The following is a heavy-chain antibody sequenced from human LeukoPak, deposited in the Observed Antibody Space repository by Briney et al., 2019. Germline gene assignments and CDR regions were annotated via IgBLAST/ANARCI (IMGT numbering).Heavy chain of an antibody. CDR2: IRDSGSST. J-gene: IGHJ4*02. V-gene: IGHV3-21*01. D-gene: IGHD4-17*01. Sequence: GGSLRLSCAASGFTFSSSAMSWVRQAPGKGLEWVSAIRDSGSSTHYADSVKGRFTISRDNAKNSLYLQMNSLRAEDTAVYYCAREDYGDYAVDYWGQGTLVTVSS. CDR3: AREDYGDYAVDY. CDR1: GFTFSSSA.